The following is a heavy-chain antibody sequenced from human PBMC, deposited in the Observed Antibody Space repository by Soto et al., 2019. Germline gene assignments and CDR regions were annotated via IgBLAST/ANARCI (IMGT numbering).Heavy chain of an antibody. CDR2: VWYDGSNK. D-gene: IGHD3-10*01. CDR1: GFTFSSYG. V-gene: IGHV3-33*01. CDR3: ASDRRYYGSGADGMDV. J-gene: IGHJ6*02. Sequence: QVQLVESGGGVVQPGRSPRLSCAAYGFTFSSYGMHWVCQAPGKGLEWVAVVWYDGSNKYYADSVKGRFSISRDNSKNTLYLQMNSLRAEDTAVYYCASDRRYYGSGADGMDVWGQGTTVTVSS.